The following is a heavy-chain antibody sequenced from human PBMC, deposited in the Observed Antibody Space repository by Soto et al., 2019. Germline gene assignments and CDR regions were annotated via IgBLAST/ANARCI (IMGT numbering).Heavy chain of an antibody. V-gene: IGHV4-4*02. CDR1: GAPISSSKW. Sequence: SETLSLTCAVSGAPISSSKWWSWVRQPPGKGLEWIGEIYDSGSTNYNPSLKSRVTISMDKSKNQFSLKLSSVTAADTAVYYCARKFFDYWGQGTLVPVSS. CDR3: ARKFFDY. J-gene: IGHJ4*02. CDR2: IYDSGST.